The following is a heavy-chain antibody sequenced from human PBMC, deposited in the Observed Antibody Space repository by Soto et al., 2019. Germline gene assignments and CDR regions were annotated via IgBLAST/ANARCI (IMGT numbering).Heavy chain of an antibody. D-gene: IGHD3-10*01. CDR1: GTSVRGYY. Sequence: QVQLQESGPGLVKPSETLSVTCTVSGTSVRGYYWTCIRQPPGKGLEWIGYIYYTGTTKYNPSLQSRVTISVDTSKNQFSLRLSSVTAADTAVYYCAREVSSFGSNHFDSWGQGALVTVSS. V-gene: IGHV4-59*02. CDR3: AREVSSFGSNHFDS. J-gene: IGHJ4*02. CDR2: IYYTGTT.